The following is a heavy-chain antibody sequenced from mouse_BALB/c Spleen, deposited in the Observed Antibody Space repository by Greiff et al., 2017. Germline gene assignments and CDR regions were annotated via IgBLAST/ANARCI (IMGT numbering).Heavy chain of an antibody. CDR1: GYSITSDYA. CDR3: ARGYGNLYAMDY. Sequence: EGKLEESGPGLVKPSQSLSLTCTVTGYSITSDYAWNWIRQFPGNKLEWMGYISYSGSTSYNPSLKSRISITRDTSKNQFFLQLNSVTTEDTATYYCARGYGNLYAMDYWGQGTSVTVSS. V-gene: IGHV3-2*02. D-gene: IGHD2-1*01. J-gene: IGHJ4*01. CDR2: ISYSGST.